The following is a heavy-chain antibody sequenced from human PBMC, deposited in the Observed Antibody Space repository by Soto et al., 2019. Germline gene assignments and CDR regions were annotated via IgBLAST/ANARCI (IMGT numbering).Heavy chain of an antibody. CDR2: IIPIFGTA. J-gene: IGHJ5*02. CDR1: GGTFSSYA. D-gene: IGHD3-22*01. CDR3: ARDHYYDSSGYRRKNWFDP. V-gene: IGHV1-69*01. Sequence: QVQLVQSGAEVKEPGSSVKVSCKASGGTFSSYAISWVRQAPGQGLEWMGGIIPIFGTANYAQKFQGRVTITADESTSTAYMELSSLRSEDTAVYYCARDHYYDSSGYRRKNWFDPWGQGTLVTVSS.